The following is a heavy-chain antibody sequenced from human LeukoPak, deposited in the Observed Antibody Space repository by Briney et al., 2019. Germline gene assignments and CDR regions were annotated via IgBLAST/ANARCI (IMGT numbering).Heavy chain of an antibody. CDR2: IWYDGSNK. Sequence: PGGSLRLSRAASGFTFSSYGMHWVRQAPGKGLEWVAVIWYDGSNKYYADSVKGRFTISRDNSKNTLYLQMNSLRAEDTAVYYCARRSRAYWFDPWGXGTLVTVSS. J-gene: IGHJ5*02. CDR3: ARRSRAYWFDP. V-gene: IGHV3-33*01. CDR1: GFTFSSYG.